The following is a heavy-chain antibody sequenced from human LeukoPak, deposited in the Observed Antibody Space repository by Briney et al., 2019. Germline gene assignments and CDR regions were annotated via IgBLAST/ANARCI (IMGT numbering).Heavy chain of an antibody. Sequence: ASVKVSCKVSGYTLTELSMHWVRQAPGKGLEWMGGFDPEDGEAIYAQKFQGRVTMTEDTSTDTAYMELSSLRSEDTAVYCCATGDFDWLLSFDYWGQGTLVTVSS. J-gene: IGHJ4*02. D-gene: IGHD3-9*01. CDR2: FDPEDGEA. V-gene: IGHV1-24*01. CDR1: GYTLTELS. CDR3: ATGDFDWLLSFDY.